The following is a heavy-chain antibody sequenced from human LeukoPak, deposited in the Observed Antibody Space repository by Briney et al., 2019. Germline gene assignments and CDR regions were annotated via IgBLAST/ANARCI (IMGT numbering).Heavy chain of an antibody. Sequence: VASVKVSCKASGYTFTSYYMHWVRQAPGQGLEWMGWISGYNGNTKYAQKVQGRVTMTTDTSTSTAYMELRSLRSDDTAVYYCARGSTDCHTARDVGAKGPTAPFS. J-gene: IGHJ6*03. CDR1: GYTFTSYY. CDR3: ARGSTDCHTARDV. CDR2: ISGYNGNT. V-gene: IGHV1-18*04. D-gene: IGHD2-2*02.